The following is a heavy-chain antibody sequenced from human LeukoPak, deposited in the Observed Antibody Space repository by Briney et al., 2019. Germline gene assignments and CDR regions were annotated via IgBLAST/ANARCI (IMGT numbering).Heavy chain of an antibody. J-gene: IGHJ6*02. Sequence: GSSLRLSCAASGFTIDGYSINWVRQAPGKGLEWVSGISWNSGTKGYANSVKGRFTISRDNAKNSLYLQMNSLRGEDAALYYCAVLHYYAMDVWGQGTTVTVSS. CDR3: AVLHYYAMDV. V-gene: IGHV3-9*01. CDR1: GFTIDGYS. D-gene: IGHD2-8*01. CDR2: ISWNSGTK.